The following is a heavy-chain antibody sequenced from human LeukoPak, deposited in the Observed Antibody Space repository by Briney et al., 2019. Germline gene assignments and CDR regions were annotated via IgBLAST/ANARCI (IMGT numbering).Heavy chain of an antibody. CDR3: AKDIDDYYGSGSYYNMYYYYGMDV. CDR1: GFTFDDYA. Sequence: GGSLRLSCAAFGFTFDDYAMHWVRQAPGKGLEWVSLISGDGGSTYYADSVKGRFTISRDNSKNSLYLQMNSLRTEDTALYYCAKDIDDYYGSGSYYNMYYYYGMDVWGQGTTVTVSS. V-gene: IGHV3-43*02. D-gene: IGHD3-10*01. CDR2: ISGDGGST. J-gene: IGHJ6*02.